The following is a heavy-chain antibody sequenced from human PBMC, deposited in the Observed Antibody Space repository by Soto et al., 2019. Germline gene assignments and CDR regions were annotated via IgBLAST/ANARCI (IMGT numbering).Heavy chain of an antibody. J-gene: IGHJ4*02. Sequence: SVKVSCKASGFTFTSSAFQWVRQARGQRLEWIGWIAVGSGYTNYAQRFQDRVTLTRDMSTATTYMELSRLTSEDTAIYYCARDTYYYDSSGYTYWGQGTLVTVSS. CDR3: ARDTYYYDSSGYTY. CDR1: GFTFTSSA. CDR2: IAVGSGYT. D-gene: IGHD3-22*01. V-gene: IGHV1-58*01.